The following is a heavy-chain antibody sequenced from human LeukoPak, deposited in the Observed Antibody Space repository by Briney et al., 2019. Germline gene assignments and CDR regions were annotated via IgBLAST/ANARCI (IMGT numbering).Heavy chain of an antibody. CDR1: GYTFNRYY. D-gene: IGHD1-7*01. J-gene: IGHJ4*02. CDR2: LNPNSGVT. Sequence: ASVKVSCKASGYTFNRYYTHWVRQAPGHGLEWMGWLNPNSGVTKYAQKFQGRVTMTRDTSISTAYMELSSLRSDDTAVYYCAREDNWNYDYWGQGTLVTVPS. V-gene: IGHV1-2*02. CDR3: AREDNWNYDY.